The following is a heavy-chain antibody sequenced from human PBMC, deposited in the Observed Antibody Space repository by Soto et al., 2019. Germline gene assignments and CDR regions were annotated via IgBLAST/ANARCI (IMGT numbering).Heavy chain of an antibody. CDR3: AKDGDTNIVGNYFDY. Sequence: EVQLLESGGGLVQPGGSLRLSCAASGFNFSNYAMNWVRQAPGKGLEWVSAISGSGGFTYYADSVKGRFTISRDTSKNTLFLQMTSLRAEDTAVFYCAKDGDTNIVGNYFDYWGQGPLVTVSS. CDR2: ISGSGGFT. J-gene: IGHJ4*02. CDR1: GFNFSNYA. V-gene: IGHV3-23*01. D-gene: IGHD5-12*01.